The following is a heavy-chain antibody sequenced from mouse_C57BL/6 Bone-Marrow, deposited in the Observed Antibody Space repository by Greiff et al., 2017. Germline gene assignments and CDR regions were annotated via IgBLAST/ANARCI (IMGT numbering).Heavy chain of an antibody. Sequence: EVKLQESGGGLVKPGGSLKLSCAASGFTFSSYAMSWVRQTPEKRLEWVATISDGGSYTYYPDNVKGRFTISRDNDKNNLYLQMSHLKSEDTAMYYCARDPWFAYWGQGTLVTVSA. CDR3: ARDPWFAY. CDR2: ISDGGSYT. V-gene: IGHV5-4*01. J-gene: IGHJ3*01. CDR1: GFTFSSYA.